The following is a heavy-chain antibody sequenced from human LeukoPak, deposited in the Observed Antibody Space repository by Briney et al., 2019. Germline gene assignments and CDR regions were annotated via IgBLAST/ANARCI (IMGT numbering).Heavy chain of an antibody. J-gene: IGHJ4*02. CDR1: GFTFSSYA. CDR2: ISYDGSNK. D-gene: IGHD1-26*01. CDR3: AKDHSGSAFPRDFDY. V-gene: IGHV3-30-3*01. Sequence: PGGSLRLSCAASGFTFSSYAMHWVRQAPGKGLEWVAVISYDGSNKYYADSVKGRFTISRDNSKNTLYPQMNSLRAEDTAVYYCAKDHSGSAFPRDFDYWGQGTLVTVSS.